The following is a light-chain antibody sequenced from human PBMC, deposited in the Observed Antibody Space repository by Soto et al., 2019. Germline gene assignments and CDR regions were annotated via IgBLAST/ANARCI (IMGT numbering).Light chain of an antibody. CDR3: SSYTTTGTRV. Sequence: QSVLAQPASVSGSPGQSITISCTGTSSDIGAYNYVSWYQHHPGEAPELIIYEVTYRPSGVSDRFSGSKSANTASLTISGLQAEDEADYYCSSYTTTGTRVFGTGTKVTV. CDR2: EVT. V-gene: IGLV2-14*01. J-gene: IGLJ1*01. CDR1: SSDIGAYNY.